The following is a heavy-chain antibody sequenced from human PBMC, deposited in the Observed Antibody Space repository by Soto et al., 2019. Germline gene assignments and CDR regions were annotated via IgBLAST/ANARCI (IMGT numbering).Heavy chain of an antibody. V-gene: IGHV3-23*01. CDR3: AKSPGGLDGYNSDYYGMDV. CDR1: GLTFSTYA. J-gene: IGHJ6*02. Sequence: EVHLLESGGDLVQPGGSLRLSCTASGLTFSTYAMSWVRQAPGKGLEWVSAIGGSGTGGCTYYADSVKGRFTTSRDNSNNTVYLQMNSLRADDTAVCHGAKSPGGLDGYNSDYYGMDVWGQGTTVTVSS. D-gene: IGHD5-12*01. CDR2: IGGSGTGGCT.